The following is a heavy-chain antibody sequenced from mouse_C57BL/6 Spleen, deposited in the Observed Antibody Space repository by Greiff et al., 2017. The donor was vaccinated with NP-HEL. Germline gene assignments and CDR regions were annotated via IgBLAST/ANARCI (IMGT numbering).Heavy chain of an antibody. CDR3: ARLYYDYGGDYFDY. Sequence: VQLQQPGAELVKPGASVKLSCKASGYTFTSYWMHWVKQRPGQGLEWIGMIHPNSGSTNYNEKFKSKATLTVDKSSSTAYMQLSSLTSEDSAVYYCARLYYDYGGDYFDYWGQGTTLTVSS. J-gene: IGHJ2*01. V-gene: IGHV1-64*01. CDR2: IHPNSGST. D-gene: IGHD2-4*01. CDR1: GYTFTSYW.